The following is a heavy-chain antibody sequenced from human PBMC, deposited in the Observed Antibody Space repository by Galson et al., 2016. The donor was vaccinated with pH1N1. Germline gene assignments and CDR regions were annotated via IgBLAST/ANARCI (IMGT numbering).Heavy chain of an antibody. CDR2: ISSGGNTM. CDR1: GFSFSTYG. J-gene: IGHJ4*02. D-gene: IGHD3-9*01. Sequence: SLRLSCAASGFSFSTYGMHWVRQAPGKGLEWVASISSGGNTMFYADSVKGRFIISRDNAKNSLYLQMNSLRVEDTAVYYCARAYYDPLTRFSGAFDYWGQGTLVTVSS. V-gene: IGHV3-48*03. CDR3: ARAYYDPLTRFSGAFDY.